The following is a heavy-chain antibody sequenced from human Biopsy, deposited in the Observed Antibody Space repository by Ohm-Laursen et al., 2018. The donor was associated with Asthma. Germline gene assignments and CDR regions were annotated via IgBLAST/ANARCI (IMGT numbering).Heavy chain of an antibody. CDR2: IMTVFGTT. J-gene: IGHJ6*02. D-gene: IGHD6-19*01. CDR3: ARCQVGYSSGWSLLLKKIYYSGMDV. V-gene: IGHV1-69*01. Sequence: SSVKVSCKAPGGTFSNFAISWVRQAPGQGLEWLGGIMTVFGTTKYAQKFQGRATITADESTSTAYMEVTSLRSEDTAIYYCARCQVGYSSGWSLLLKKIYYSGMDVWGQGTAVTVSS. CDR1: GGTFSNFA.